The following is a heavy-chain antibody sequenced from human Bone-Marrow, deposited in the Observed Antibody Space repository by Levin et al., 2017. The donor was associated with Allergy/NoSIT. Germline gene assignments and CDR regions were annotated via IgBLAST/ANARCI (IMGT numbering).Heavy chain of an antibody. J-gene: IGHJ4*02. CDR1: GFIFDDYA. V-gene: IGHV3-9*01. Sequence: SLKISCVASGFIFDDYAMHWVRQAPGQGLEWVSGITWNSGIIAYADSVEGRFTISRDNAKNSLYLQMNSLRTEDAALYYCAKVGGQSCGGSVCLFDYWGQGALVTVSS. CDR3: AKVGGQSCGGSVCLFDY. D-gene: IGHD2-8*02. CDR2: ITWNSGII.